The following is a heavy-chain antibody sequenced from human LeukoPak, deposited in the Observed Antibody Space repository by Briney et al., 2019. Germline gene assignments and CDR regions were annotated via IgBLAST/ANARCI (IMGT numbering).Heavy chain of an antibody. D-gene: IGHD3-22*01. CDR3: ARGAISSGIW. CDR2: TYYSGST. Sequence: SETLSLTCTVSGGSISSSSYYWGWIRQPPGKGLEWIGSTYYSGSTYYNPSLKSRVTISVDTSKNQFSLKLSSVTAADTAVYYCARGAISSGIWWGQGTLVTVSS. J-gene: IGHJ4*02. V-gene: IGHV4-39*01. CDR1: GGSISSSSYY.